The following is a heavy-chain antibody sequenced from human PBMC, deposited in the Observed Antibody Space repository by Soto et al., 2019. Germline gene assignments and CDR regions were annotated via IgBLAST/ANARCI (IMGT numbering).Heavy chain of an antibody. V-gene: IGHV4-61*01. CDR3: ARSGSGYSGCDYFDS. CDR1: AGTVTRGRYY. D-gene: IGHD5-12*01. J-gene: IGHJ4*02. CDR2: IYYSGST. Sequence: ASETLSLTCTVSAGTVTRGRYYWSWIRQPPGKGLEWIGYIYYSGSTNYNPSLKSRVTMSVDTSKNQFSLKVSSVTAADTAVYYCARSGSGYSGCDYFDSWGQRSLVTVS.